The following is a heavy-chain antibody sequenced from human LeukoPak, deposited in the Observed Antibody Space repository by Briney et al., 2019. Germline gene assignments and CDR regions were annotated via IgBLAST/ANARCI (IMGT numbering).Heavy chain of an antibody. CDR1: GGSFSGYY. CDR2: INHSGST. CDR3: ARTNNYDSSGYPS. Sequence: SETLSLTCAVYGGSFSGYYWSWIRQPPGKGLEWIGEINHSGSTNYNPSLKSRVTISVDTSKNQFSLKLSSVTAADTAVCYCARTNNYDSSGYPSWGQGTLVTVSS. J-gene: IGHJ5*02. V-gene: IGHV4-34*01. D-gene: IGHD3-22*01.